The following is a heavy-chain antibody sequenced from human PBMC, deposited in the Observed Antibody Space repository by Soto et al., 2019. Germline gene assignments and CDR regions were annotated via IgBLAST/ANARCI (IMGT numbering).Heavy chain of an antibody. V-gene: IGHV3-23*01. Sequence: GVLSCSSSASGLTLIHYAMSWVRQAGGKGLEWVSAISGSGGSTYYADSVKGRFTISRDNSKNTLYLQMNSLRAEDTAVYYCAKVVVPATEYYYYGMDVWGQGTTVTVSS. CDR2: ISGSGGST. D-gene: IGHD2-2*01. CDR1: GLTLIHYA. J-gene: IGHJ6*02. CDR3: AKVVVPATEYYYYGMDV.